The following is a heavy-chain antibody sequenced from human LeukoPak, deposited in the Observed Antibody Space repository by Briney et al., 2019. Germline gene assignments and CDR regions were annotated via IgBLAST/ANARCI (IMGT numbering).Heavy chain of an antibody. J-gene: IGHJ4*02. CDR2: IKQDGSEK. D-gene: IGHD2-15*01. CDR3: ARGPSRYCSGGSCFVVY. Sequence: GGSLRLSCAASGFTVSSNYMSWVRQAPGKGLEWVANIKQDGSEKYYVDSVKGRFTISRDNAKNSLYLQMNSLRAEDTAVYYCARGPSRYCSGGSCFVVYWGQGTLVTVSS. CDR1: GFTVSSNY. V-gene: IGHV3-7*01.